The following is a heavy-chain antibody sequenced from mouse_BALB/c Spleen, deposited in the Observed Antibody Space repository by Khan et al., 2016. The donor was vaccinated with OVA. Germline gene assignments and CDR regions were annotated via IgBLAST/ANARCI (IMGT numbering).Heavy chain of an antibody. Sequence: QVQLQQSGAELVKPGASMRLSCKSSGYTFTSYYLYWVKQRPGQGLEWIGDINPNNGGTNFNAKFQSKATLTVDKSSSPAYMQLSSLTSEDSAVYYCTRSGYGGFAYWGQGTLVTVSA. D-gene: IGHD1-1*02. CDR1: GYTFTSYY. J-gene: IGHJ3*01. CDR2: INPNNGGT. CDR3: TRSGYGGFAY. V-gene: IGHV1S81*02.